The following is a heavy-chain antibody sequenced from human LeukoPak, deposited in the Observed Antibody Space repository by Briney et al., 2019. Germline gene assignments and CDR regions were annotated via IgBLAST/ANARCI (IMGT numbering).Heavy chain of an antibody. CDR3: AKLTGYCSSTTCHAGIDY. CDR1: GFTFSSYA. CDR2: ISGSGGST. Sequence: GGSLRLSCAASGFTFSSYAMSWVRQAPGKGLEWVSAISGSGGSTYYADSVKGRFTISRDNSKDTLYLQMNSLGAEDTAVYYCAKLTGYCSSTTCHAGIDYWGQGTLVTVSS. V-gene: IGHV3-23*01. D-gene: IGHD2-2*01. J-gene: IGHJ4*02.